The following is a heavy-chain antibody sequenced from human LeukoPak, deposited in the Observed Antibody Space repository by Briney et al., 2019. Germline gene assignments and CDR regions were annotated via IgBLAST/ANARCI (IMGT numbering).Heavy chain of an antibody. V-gene: IGHV4-61*02. CDR2: IYTSGST. J-gene: IGHJ4*02. Sequence: PSQTLSLTCTVSGGSISSGSYYWSWIRQPAGKGLEWIGRIYTSGSTNYNPSLKSRVTISIDTSKNQFSLKLSSVTAADTAVYYCAIITLDFWSVYFDYWGQGTLVTVSS. D-gene: IGHD3-3*01. CDR1: GGSISSGSYY. CDR3: AIITLDFWSVYFDY.